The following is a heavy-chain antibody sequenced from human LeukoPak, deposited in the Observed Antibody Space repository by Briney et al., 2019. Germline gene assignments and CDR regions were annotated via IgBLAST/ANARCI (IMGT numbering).Heavy chain of an antibody. D-gene: IGHD6-13*01. V-gene: IGHV3-74*01. CDR2: INSDGSTI. CDR3: ATSPAGRDEY. Sequence: GGSLRLSCAASGFTFSSYWMHWVRQAPGKGLVWVSRINSDGSTISYADSAKGRFTISRDNAENTLYLQMNSLRAEDTAAYYCATSPAGRDEYWGQGTLVTVSS. CDR1: GFTFSSYW. J-gene: IGHJ4*02.